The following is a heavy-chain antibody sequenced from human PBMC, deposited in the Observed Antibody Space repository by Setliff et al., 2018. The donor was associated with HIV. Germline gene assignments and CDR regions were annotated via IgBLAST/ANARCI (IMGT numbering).Heavy chain of an antibody. Sequence: ASVKVSCKASGYNFNNYFLHWVRQAPGQGLEWMGRFHPYSGHTNYAQNFQGRVTMTMDASITTVYMELSRLTSDDTAVYYCVRKDVLTSYYMFDYWGQGTLVTVSS. J-gene: IGHJ4*02. D-gene: IGHD3-9*01. CDR3: VRKDVLTSYYMFDY. V-gene: IGHV1-2*06. CDR1: GYNFNNYF. CDR2: FHPYSGHT.